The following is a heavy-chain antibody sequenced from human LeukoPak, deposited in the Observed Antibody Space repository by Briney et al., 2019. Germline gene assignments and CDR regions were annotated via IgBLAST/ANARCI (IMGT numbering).Heavy chain of an antibody. D-gene: IGHD6-19*01. CDR3: ARHLTSEYSSGWYYVDY. V-gene: IGHV4-39*01. CDR1: GGSISSSTYY. Sequence: PSETLSLTCTVSGGSISSSTYYWGWIRQPPGKGLEWIGNIYHSGRTHCNPSLKSRVTIFVDTSKNQFSLKLSSVTATDRAVYYCARHLTSEYSSGWYYVDYWGQGTLVTVSS. CDR2: IYHSGRT. J-gene: IGHJ4*02.